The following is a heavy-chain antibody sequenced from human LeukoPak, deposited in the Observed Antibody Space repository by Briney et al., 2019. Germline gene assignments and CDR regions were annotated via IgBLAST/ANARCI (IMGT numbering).Heavy chain of an antibody. V-gene: IGHV1-69*05. CDR1: GGTFSNYA. CDR3: ARGHGINYDFWSGQFDY. J-gene: IGHJ4*02. D-gene: IGHD3-3*01. CDR2: IIPMFGTT. Sequence: SVKVSCKASGGTFSNYAISWVRQAPGQGLEWMGRIIPMFGTTNYAQKFQGRVTITTDESTSTAYMEVSSLRIEDTAVYYCARGHGINYDFWSGQFDYWGQGTLVTVSS.